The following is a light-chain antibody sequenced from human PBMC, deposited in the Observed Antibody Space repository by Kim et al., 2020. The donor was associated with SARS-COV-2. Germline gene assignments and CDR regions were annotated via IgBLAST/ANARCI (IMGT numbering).Light chain of an antibody. J-gene: IGKJ2*01. Sequence: EIVLTQSAGTLSLSPGERATLSCRASQTVGNNYLAWYQQKPGQAPRLLIYGASGRATGIPDSFTGSGSGTDFTLTISRLEPEDFAVYYCHQYATSPNTFGQGTKLEI. CDR2: GAS. CDR1: QTVGNNY. V-gene: IGKV3-20*01. CDR3: HQYATSPNT.